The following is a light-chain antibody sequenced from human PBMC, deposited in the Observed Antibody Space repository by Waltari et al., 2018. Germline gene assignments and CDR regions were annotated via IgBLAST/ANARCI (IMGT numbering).Light chain of an antibody. J-gene: IGKJ1*01. V-gene: IGKV3-11*01. CDR2: NSC. Sequence: EIVLTQSPATLPLSPGERATLSCRASQSVNSYLAWYQQKPGQAPRLLIYNSCNRSTGIPARFSGSGSGTDFTLTISSLEPEDFAFYYCQQRSNWPRTFGQGTKVEIK. CDR1: QSVNSY. CDR3: QQRSNWPRT.